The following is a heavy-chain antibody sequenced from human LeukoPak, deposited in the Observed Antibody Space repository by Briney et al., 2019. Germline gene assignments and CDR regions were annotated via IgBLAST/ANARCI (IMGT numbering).Heavy chain of an antibody. CDR2: INQYGSEK. Sequence: GGSLRLSCAASGFSFSSYWMSWVRQAPGKGLEWVANINQYGSEKYYVDSVKGRFTISRGNAKNSLYVQMNSLRAEDTAVYYCASALGAHYFDYWGRGTLVTVSS. CDR3: ASALGAHYFDY. D-gene: IGHD1-26*01. CDR1: GFSFSSYW. J-gene: IGHJ4*02. V-gene: IGHV3-7*05.